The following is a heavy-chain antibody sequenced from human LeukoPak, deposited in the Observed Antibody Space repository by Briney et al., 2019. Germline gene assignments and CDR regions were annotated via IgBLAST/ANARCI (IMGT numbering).Heavy chain of an antibody. CDR3: ATGGEYYDGRGYGHDH. V-gene: IGHV3-53*01. CDR2: IYSGGDT. D-gene: IGHD3-22*01. Sequence: PGESLRLSCAASGFTVSSNYMSWVRQAPGKGLEQVSVIYSGGDTYYADSVKGRFTISRDNSKNTLYLQMNSLRAEDTAVYYFATGGEYYDGRGYGHDHWGQGTLVTASS. CDR1: GFTVSSNY. J-gene: IGHJ4*02.